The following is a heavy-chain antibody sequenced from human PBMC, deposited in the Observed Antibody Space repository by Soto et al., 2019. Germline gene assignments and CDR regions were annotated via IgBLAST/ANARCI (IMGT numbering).Heavy chain of an antibody. Sequence: SVKVSCKASGGTFSSYAISWVRQAPGQGLEWMGGIIPIFGTANYAQKFQGRVTITADKSTSTAYMELSSLRSEDTAVYYCGNYRNQGAAFDIWGQGKMVTVSS. D-gene: IGHD1-26*01. CDR3: GNYRNQGAAFDI. V-gene: IGHV1-69*06. CDR2: IIPIFGTA. CDR1: GGTFSSYA. J-gene: IGHJ3*02.